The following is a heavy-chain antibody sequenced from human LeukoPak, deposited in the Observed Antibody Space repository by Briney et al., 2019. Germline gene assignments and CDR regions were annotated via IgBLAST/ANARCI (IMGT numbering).Heavy chain of an antibody. Sequence: GGSLRLSCAASGFTVSDYYVSWIRQAPGKGLEWVSYISSSGSTMYYADSVKGRFTISRDNAKNSLYLQMNSLRAGDTAVYYCARAPKVLDYWGQGTLVTVSS. CDR2: ISSSGSTM. CDR3: ARAPKVLDY. CDR1: GFTVSDYY. J-gene: IGHJ4*02. V-gene: IGHV3-11*04. D-gene: IGHD1-1*01.